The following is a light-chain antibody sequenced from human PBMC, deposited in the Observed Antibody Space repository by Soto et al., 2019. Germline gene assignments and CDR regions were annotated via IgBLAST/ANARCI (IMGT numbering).Light chain of an antibody. Sequence: QSALTQPRSVSGSPGQSVTISCTGTSSDIGGYNYVSWYQQHPGKAPKLMIYDVSERPSGVPDRFSGSKSGNTASLTISGLQAEDEADYYCCSYAGTYSHVAFSGGTKLTVL. CDR1: SSDIGGYNY. CDR3: CSYAGTYSHVA. J-gene: IGLJ2*01. CDR2: DVS. V-gene: IGLV2-11*01.